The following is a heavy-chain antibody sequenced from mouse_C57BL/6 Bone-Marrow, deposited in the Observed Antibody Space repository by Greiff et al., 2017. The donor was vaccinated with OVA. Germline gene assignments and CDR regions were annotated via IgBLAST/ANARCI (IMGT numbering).Heavy chain of an antibody. Sequence: QVQLQQPGAELVKPGASVKLSCKASGYTFTSYWMQWVKQRPGQGLEWIGEIDPSDSYTNYNQKFKGKATLTVDTYSSTAYMQLSSLTSEDSAVYYCARVGYYYGNFFAYWGQGTLVTVSA. CDR3: ARVGYYYGNFFAY. CDR1: GYTFTSYW. CDR2: IDPSDSYT. J-gene: IGHJ3*01. V-gene: IGHV1-50*01. D-gene: IGHD1-1*01.